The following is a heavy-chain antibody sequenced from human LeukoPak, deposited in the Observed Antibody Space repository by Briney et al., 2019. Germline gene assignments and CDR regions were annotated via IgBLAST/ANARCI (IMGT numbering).Heavy chain of an antibody. V-gene: IGHV3-64*01. CDR1: GFTFSSYA. CDR3: ARDRSIIDAFDI. Sequence: GGSLRLSCAASGFTFSSYAMHWVRQAPGKGLEYVSAISSNGGSTYYANSVKGRFTISRDNSKNTLYLQMGSPRAEDTAVYYCARDRSIIDAFDIWGQGTMVTVSS. CDR2: ISSNGGST. J-gene: IGHJ3*02. D-gene: IGHD5-12*01.